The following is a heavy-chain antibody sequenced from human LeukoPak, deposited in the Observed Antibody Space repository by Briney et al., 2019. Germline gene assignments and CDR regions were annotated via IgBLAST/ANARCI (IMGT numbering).Heavy chain of an antibody. CDR3: ARADYSSSLDAFDI. V-gene: IGHV3-20*04. D-gene: IGHD6-13*01. CDR2: INWNGGST. Sequence: GGSLRLSCAASGFTFDDYGMSWVRQAPGKGLEWVSSINWNGGSTGYADSVKGRFTISRDNAKSSLFLQVNSLRAEDTALYYCARADYSSSLDAFDIWDQGTMVTVSS. J-gene: IGHJ3*02. CDR1: GFTFDDYG.